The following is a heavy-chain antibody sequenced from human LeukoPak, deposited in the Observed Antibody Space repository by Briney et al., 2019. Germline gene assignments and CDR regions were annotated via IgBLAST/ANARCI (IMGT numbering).Heavy chain of an antibody. D-gene: IGHD1-1*01. CDR2: IYTSGST. J-gene: IGHJ3*02. CDR1: GGSISGYY. CDR3: ARVTITGDAFDI. Sequence: SETLSLTCTVSGGSISGYYWSWIRQPAGKGLEWIGRIYTSGSTNYNPSLKSRVTMSVDTSKNQFSLKLSSVTAADTAVYYCARVTITGDAFDIWGQGTMVTVSS. V-gene: IGHV4-4*07.